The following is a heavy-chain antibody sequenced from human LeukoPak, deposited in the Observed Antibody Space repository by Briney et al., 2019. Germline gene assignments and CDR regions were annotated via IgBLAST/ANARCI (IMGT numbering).Heavy chain of an antibody. CDR3: ARVPMVRGVRSYYYYYYMDV. CDR1: GGSINSSSYY. D-gene: IGHD3-10*01. Sequence: SETLSLTCTVSGGSINSSSYYWGWIRQPPGKGLEWIGSIYYSGSTYYNPSLKSRVTISVDTSKNQFPLKLSSVTAADTAVYYCARVPMVRGVRSYYYYYYMDVWGKGTTVTISS. CDR2: IYYSGST. J-gene: IGHJ6*03. V-gene: IGHV4-39*06.